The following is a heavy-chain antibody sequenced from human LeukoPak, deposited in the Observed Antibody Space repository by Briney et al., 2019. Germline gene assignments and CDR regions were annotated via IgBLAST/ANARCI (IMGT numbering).Heavy chain of an antibody. V-gene: IGHV3-30-3*01. Sequence: AGGSLRLSCAASGFTLSSYAMHWVRQAPGKGLEWVAVISYDGSNKYYADSVKGRFTISRDNSKNTLYLQMNSLRAEDTAVYYCARVPYDFWSGSFDYWGQGTLVTVSS. CDR1: GFTLSSYA. D-gene: IGHD3-3*01. CDR2: ISYDGSNK. CDR3: ARVPYDFWSGSFDY. J-gene: IGHJ4*02.